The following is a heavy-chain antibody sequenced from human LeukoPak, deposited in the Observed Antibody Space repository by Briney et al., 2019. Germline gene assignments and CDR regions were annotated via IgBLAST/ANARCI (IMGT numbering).Heavy chain of an antibody. V-gene: IGHV4-38-2*02. D-gene: IGHD3-9*01. J-gene: IGHJ5*02. CDR3: ARVIRHYDILTGRHGGWWFDP. CDR2: IYHSGST. CDR1: GYSISSGYY. Sequence: SETLSLTCTVSGYSISSGYYWGWIRQPPGKGLEWIGSIYHSGSTYYNPSLKSRVTISVDTSKNQFSLKLSSVTAADTAVYYCARVIRHYDILTGRHGGWWFDPWGQGTLVTVSS.